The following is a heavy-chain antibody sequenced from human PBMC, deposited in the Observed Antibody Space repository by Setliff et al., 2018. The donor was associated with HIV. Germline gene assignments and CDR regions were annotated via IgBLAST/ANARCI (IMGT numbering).Heavy chain of an antibody. Sequence: SVKVSCKASGGTFSSYAISWVRQAPGQGLEWMGWITPYNGNRNYAQNLQDRVTMTTDTSTNTAYMELSSLRSDDTAVYYCARGGGYWFYNYGIDVWGQGTTVTVSS. CDR2: ITPYNGNR. J-gene: IGHJ6*02. V-gene: IGHV1-18*01. CDR1: GGTFSSYA. D-gene: IGHD2-8*02. CDR3: ARGGGYWFYNYGIDV.